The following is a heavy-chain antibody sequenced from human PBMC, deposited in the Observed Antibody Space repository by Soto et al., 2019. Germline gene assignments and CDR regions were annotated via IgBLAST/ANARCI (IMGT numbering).Heavy chain of an antibody. CDR1: GYTFTSYG. V-gene: IGHV1-18*04. CDR2: ISTYNGNT. CDR3: ARYNISARVCASGGYDF. Sequence: AAVKVSCKASGYTFTSYGISWVRQAPGQGLEGMGWISTYNGNTNYAQKLQGRVTLTTDTSTSTDYMALRDLRSDETDGYNCARYNISARVCASGGYDFWGQGTLVTVSS. D-gene: IGHD2-8*01. J-gene: IGHJ4*02.